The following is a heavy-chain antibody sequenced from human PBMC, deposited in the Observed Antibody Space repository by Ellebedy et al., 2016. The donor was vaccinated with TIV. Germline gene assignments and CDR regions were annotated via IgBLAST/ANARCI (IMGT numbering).Heavy chain of an antibody. CDR2: INPNSGGT. V-gene: IGHV1-2*02. CDR1: GYTFTGYY. J-gene: IGHJ4*02. Sequence: ASVKVSXKASGYTFTGYYMHWVRQAPGQGLEWMGWINPNSGGTNYAQKFQGRVTMTRDTSISTAYMELSRLRSDDTAVYYCARDGVWGYSGYGHRPIDYWGQGTLVTVSS. D-gene: IGHD5-12*01. CDR3: ARDGVWGYSGYGHRPIDY.